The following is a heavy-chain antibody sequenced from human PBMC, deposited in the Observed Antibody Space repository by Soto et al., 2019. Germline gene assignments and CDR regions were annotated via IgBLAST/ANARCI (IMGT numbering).Heavy chain of an antibody. V-gene: IGHV1-69*13. Sequence: GASVKVSCKASGYTFTGYYMHWVRQAPGQGLEWMGGISPIFGTANYAQKFQGRVTITADESTSTAYMELSSLRSEDTAVYYCARDKEFRGYITPTWFDPWGQGTLVTVSS. J-gene: IGHJ5*02. CDR3: ARDKEFRGYITPTWFDP. CDR1: GYTFTGYY. CDR2: ISPIFGTA. D-gene: IGHD3-22*01.